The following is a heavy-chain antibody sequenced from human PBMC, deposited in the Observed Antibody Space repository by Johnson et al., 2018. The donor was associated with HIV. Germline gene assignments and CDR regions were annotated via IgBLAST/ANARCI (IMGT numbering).Heavy chain of an antibody. CDR2: INWNGGST. J-gene: IGHJ3*01. D-gene: IGHD4-17*01. Sequence: VQLVESGGGVVPPGRSLRLSCAASGFSFSSYGMHWVRQAPGKGLEWVSGINWNGGSTGYADSVRGRCTISRDNGKNSLYLQMNSLRAEDTAVYYCAREEGDYGDSITDDAFDLWGQGTLVTVSS. V-gene: IGHV3-20*04. CDR1: GFSFSSYG. CDR3: AREEGDYGDSITDDAFDL.